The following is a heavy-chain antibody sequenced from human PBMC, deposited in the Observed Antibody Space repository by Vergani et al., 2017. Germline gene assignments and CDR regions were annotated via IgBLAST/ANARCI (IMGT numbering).Heavy chain of an antibody. CDR1: GYTFTSYA. CDR2: ISTYNGNT. CDR3: ARGGWLGEAFGAFDI. J-gene: IGHJ3*02. V-gene: IGHV1-18*01. Sequence: QVQLVQSGAEVKKPGASVKVSCKASGYTFTSYAFSWVRQAPGQGLEWMGWISTYNGNTNYAQKLQGRVTMTTDTSTSTPYMELRSLRSDDTAVYYCARGGWLGEAFGAFDIWGERTMVSVSS. D-gene: IGHD3-10*01.